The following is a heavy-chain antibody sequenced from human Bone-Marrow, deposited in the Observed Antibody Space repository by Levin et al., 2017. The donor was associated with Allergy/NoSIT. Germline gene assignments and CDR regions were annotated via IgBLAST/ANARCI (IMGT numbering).Heavy chain of an antibody. D-gene: IGHD4-17*01. V-gene: IGHV4-4*02. J-gene: IGHJ4*02. CDR2: IYYSGTT. CDR1: GDSISSTKW. CDR3: ARGFGDSSYGLNF. Sequence: ASETLSLTCTVSGDSISSTKWWTWVRQPPGKGLEWIGEIYYSGTTNYDPSLKSRVVISVNQSKNQFLLRLSSVTAADTAVYYCARGFGDSSYGLNFWGQGSPVTVSS.